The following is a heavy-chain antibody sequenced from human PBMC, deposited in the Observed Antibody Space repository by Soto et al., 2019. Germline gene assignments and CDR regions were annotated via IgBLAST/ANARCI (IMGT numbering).Heavy chain of an antibody. CDR3: ARDRLRGYDSSGFYS. CDR2: INPSDGNR. V-gene: IGHV1-18*01. Sequence: EASVKVSCKASGYTFTSYAMHWVRQAPGQGLEWMGWINPSDGNRNFAQKFEDRVTMTTATSTNTVFLELRSLKSDDTAIYYCARDRLRGYDSSGFYSWGQGTMXTVSS. CDR1: GYTFTSYA. J-gene: IGHJ4*02. D-gene: IGHD3-22*01.